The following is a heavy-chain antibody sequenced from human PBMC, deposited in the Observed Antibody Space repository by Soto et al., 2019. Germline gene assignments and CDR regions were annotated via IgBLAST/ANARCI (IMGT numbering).Heavy chain of an antibody. CDR1: GGPFSSYA. CDR3: ARQRSHYYDSSGYPY. J-gene: IGHJ4*02. CDR2: IIPIFGTA. V-gene: IGHV1-69*13. Sequence: SVQVSCKASGGPFSSYAISLVRQAPGQGLEWMGGIIPIFGTANYAQKFQGRVTITADESTSTAYMELSSLRSEDTAVYYCARQRSHYYDSSGYPYWGQGTMVTVSS. D-gene: IGHD3-22*01.